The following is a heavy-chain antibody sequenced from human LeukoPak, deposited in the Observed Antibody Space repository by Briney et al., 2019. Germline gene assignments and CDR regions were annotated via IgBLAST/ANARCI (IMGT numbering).Heavy chain of an antibody. CDR1: GGSISSSSYS. V-gene: IGHV4-39*01. CDR2: IYYSGTT. Sequence: SETLSLTCTVSGGSISSSSYSWGWIRQPPGQGLEWIGSIYYSGTTYYNPSLKSRVTISVDTSKIQFSLKLSSVAATDTAVYFCARLRFDFWSGYSHPYFDYWGQGTLVTVSS. D-gene: IGHD3-3*01. CDR3: ARLRFDFWSGYSHPYFDY. J-gene: IGHJ4*02.